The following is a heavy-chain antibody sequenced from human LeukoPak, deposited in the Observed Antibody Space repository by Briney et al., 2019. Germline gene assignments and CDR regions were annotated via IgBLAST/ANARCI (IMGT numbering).Heavy chain of an antibody. CDR2: MNPNSGNT. D-gene: IGHD3-3*01. V-gene: IGHV1-8*03. Sequence: ASAKVSCKASGYTFTSYDINWVRQATGQGLEWMGWMNPNSGNTGYAQKFQGRVTITRNTSISTAYMELSSLRSEDTAVYYCARGKNYDFWSGYPPYYYMDVWGKGTTVTVSS. J-gene: IGHJ6*03. CDR3: ARGKNYDFWSGYPPYYYMDV. CDR1: GYTFTSYD.